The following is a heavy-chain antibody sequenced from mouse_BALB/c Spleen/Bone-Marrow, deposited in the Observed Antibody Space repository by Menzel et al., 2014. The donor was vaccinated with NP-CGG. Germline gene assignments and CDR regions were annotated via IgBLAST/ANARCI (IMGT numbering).Heavy chain of an antibody. V-gene: IGHV6-6*02. CDR3: TRGIYYGNFYAMDY. CDR2: IRLKSNNYAT. D-gene: IGHD2-1*01. Sequence: EVKLVESGGGLVQPGGSMKLSCVASGFTFSNYWMNWVRQSPEKGLEWVAEIRLKSNNYATHYAESVKGRFTISRDDSKSSVYLQMNNLRAGDTGIYYCTRGIYYGNFYAMDYWGQGTSVTVSS. CDR1: GFTFSNYW. J-gene: IGHJ4*01.